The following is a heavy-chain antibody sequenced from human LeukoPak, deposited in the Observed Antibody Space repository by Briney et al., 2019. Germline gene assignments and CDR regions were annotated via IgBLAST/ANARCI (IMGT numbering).Heavy chain of an antibody. V-gene: IGHV3-33*06. J-gene: IGHJ5*02. Sequence: GRSLRLSCAASRYTFSSYGMHWVRQAPGKGLEWVAVIWYDGSNKYYADSVKGRFTISRDNSQNTLYLQMNSLRAEDTAVYYCAKAKRPYYYDSSGPPSPWGQGTLVTVSS. CDR2: IWYDGSNK. CDR1: RYTFSSYG. D-gene: IGHD3-22*01. CDR3: AKAKRPYYYDSSGPPSP.